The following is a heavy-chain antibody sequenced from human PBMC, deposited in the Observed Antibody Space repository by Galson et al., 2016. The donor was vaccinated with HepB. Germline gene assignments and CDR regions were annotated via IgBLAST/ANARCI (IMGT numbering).Heavy chain of an antibody. J-gene: IGHJ3*01. D-gene: IGHD6-13*01. CDR2: FDAEEGEI. CDR3: ATDASSSLGDVFDV. V-gene: IGHV1-24*01. Sequence: SVKVSCKVSGHTLTELSLHWVRQAPGKGLEWMGGFDAEEGEIIYSQNFQARVTMTEDTSTDTAYMEVSSLRSDDAAVYYCATDASSSLGDVFDVWGQGTMVIVSS. CDR1: GHTLTELS.